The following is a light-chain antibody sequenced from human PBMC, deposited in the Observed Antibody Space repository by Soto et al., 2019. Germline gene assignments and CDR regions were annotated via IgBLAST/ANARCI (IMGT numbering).Light chain of an antibody. CDR2: LERSGSY. CDR3: ETWNIHPHV. CDR1: SGHNDYI. J-gene: IGLJ2*01. V-gene: IGLV4-60*02. Sequence: QPVLTQSSSASASLGSSVKLTCTLSSGHNDYIIAWHQQQPGKAPRYLMKLERSGSYNKGSGVPDRFSGSSSGAARYLTISNLQFEDEADYYCETWNIHPHVFGGGTKLTVL.